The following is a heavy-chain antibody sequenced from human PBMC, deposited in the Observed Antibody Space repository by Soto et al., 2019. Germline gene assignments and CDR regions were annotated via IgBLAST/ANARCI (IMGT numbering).Heavy chain of an antibody. CDR1: GFSLRISGVG. CDR2: IYWDDDK. V-gene: IGHV2-5*02. D-gene: IGHD2-15*01. J-gene: IGHJ3*02. CDR3: AHSATVSDAFDI. Sequence: QITLKESGPTLVKPTQTLTLTCTFSGFSLRISGVGVGWIRQPPGKALEWLALIYWDDDKRYSPSLKSRLTLXKXXSKNQVVLTMTNMDPVDTPTYYCAHSATVSDAFDIWGQGTMVTVSS.